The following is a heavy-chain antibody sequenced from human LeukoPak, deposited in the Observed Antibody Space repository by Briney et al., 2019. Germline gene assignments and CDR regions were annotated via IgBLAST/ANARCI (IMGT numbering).Heavy chain of an antibody. CDR1: VFTSCSYE. CDR3: ARDVGTYDY. D-gene: IGHD1-1*01. J-gene: IGHJ4*02. V-gene: IGHV3-48*03. Sequence: GGSLRHSRAASVFTSCSYEMNSVRQAPGKGREWVSYISSSGSTIYYADSVKGRFTISRDNEKNSLYLQMNSLRAEDTAVYYCARDVGTYDYWGQGTLVTVSS. CDR2: ISSSGSTI.